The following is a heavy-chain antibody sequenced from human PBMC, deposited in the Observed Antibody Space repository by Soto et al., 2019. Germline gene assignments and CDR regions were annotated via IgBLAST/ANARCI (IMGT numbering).Heavy chain of an antibody. Sequence: PGLFLKIFGKGDGYSFPNDLFGWVLQMPGKGLEWMGSIYPADSDTRYSPSFQGQVNISADKSIRTAYLEWSSLKAWDSGIYYCARVFYVLWRAYYAIYFRARHSWG. V-gene: IGHV5-51*01. CDR3: ARVFYVLWRAYYAIYFRARHS. CDR1: GYSFPNDL. D-gene: IGHD3-3*01. CDR2: IYPADSDT. J-gene: IGHJ5*01.